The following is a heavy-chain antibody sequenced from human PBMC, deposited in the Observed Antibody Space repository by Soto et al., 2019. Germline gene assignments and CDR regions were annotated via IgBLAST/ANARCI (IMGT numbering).Heavy chain of an antibody. CDR2: ISGSGGST. CDR3: AKVEKDGILTGSHFDY. J-gene: IGHJ4*02. V-gene: IGHV3-23*01. D-gene: IGHD3-9*01. CDR1: GFTFSSYA. Sequence: GGSLRLSCAASGFTFSSYAMSWVRQAPGKGLEWVSAISGSGGSTYYADSVKGRFTISRDNSKNTLYLQMNSLRAEDTAVYYCAKVEKDGILTGSHFDYWGQGTLVTVSS.